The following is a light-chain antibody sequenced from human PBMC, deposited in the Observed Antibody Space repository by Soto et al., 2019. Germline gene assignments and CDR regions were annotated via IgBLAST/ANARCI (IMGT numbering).Light chain of an antibody. V-gene: IGKV3-11*01. CDR1: QSVSSY. Sequence: DIVLTQSPGTLSLSPGERATLSCRASQSVSSYLAWYQQKPGQAPRLLIYDASNRATGIPARFSGSGSGTDFTLTISSLEPEDFAAYYCQQRSNWPPWTFGQGTKVDIK. CDR3: QQRSNWPPWT. CDR2: DAS. J-gene: IGKJ1*01.